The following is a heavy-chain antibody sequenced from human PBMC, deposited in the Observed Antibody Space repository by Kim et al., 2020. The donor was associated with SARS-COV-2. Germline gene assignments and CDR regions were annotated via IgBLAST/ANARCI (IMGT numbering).Heavy chain of an antibody. J-gene: IGHJ1*01. Sequence: KFYPESVKGRFTISRDNSKNTLFLQMNRLGREDTAVYFCAKLLWFGEPEGYWGQGTLVTVAS. CDR3: AKLLWFGEPEGY. CDR2: K. D-gene: IGHD3-10*01. V-gene: IGHV3-33*06.